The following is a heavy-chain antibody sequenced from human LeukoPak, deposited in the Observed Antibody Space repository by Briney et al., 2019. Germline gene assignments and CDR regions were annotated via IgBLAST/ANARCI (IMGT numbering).Heavy chain of an antibody. CDR2: ISGSGGST. CDR3: AKEGRIVVVPAAIPTLDY. D-gene: IGHD2-2*01. CDR1: GFTFSSYA. J-gene: IGHJ4*02. V-gene: IGHV3-23*01. Sequence: GGSLRLSCAASGFTFSSYAMSGVRQAPGKGLEWVSAISGSGGSTYYADSVKGRFTISRDNSKNTLYLQMNSLRAEDTAVYYCAKEGRIVVVPAAIPTLDYWGQGTLVTVSS.